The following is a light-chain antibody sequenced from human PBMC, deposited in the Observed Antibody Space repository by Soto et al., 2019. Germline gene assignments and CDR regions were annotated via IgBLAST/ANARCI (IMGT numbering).Light chain of an antibody. CDR2: EVS. V-gene: IGLV2-14*01. Sequence: QSALTQPASVSGSPGQSITISCTGTSSDVGGYNYVSWYQQHTGKAPKLMIYEVSNRPSGVSNRFSVSKSGNTASLTISGLQAEYEADYYCSSYTSSSTLDVFGTGTKVTVL. CDR1: SSDVGGYNY. CDR3: SSYTSSSTLDV. J-gene: IGLJ1*01.